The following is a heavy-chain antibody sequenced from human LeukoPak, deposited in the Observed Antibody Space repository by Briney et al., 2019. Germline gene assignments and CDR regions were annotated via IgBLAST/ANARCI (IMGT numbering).Heavy chain of an antibody. V-gene: IGHV3-7*01. J-gene: IGHJ4*02. CDR3: ARETPRRGETRDGYR. CDR1: GFTFSTYS. Sequence: GGSLRLSCAASGFTFSTYSMNWVRQVPGKGLECLANIKEDGSETYYADSVKGRFTISRDNPKNLLFLQINSLRVEDTAVYYCARETPRRGETRDGYRWGQGTVVTVSS. D-gene: IGHD5-24*01. CDR2: IKEDGSET.